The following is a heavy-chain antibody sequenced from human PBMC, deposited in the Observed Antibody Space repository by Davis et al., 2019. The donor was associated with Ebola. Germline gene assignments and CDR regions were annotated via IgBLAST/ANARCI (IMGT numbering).Heavy chain of an antibody. CDR3: ARYSSGWYRGRGWFDP. D-gene: IGHD6-19*01. CDR2: ISAYNGKT. V-gene: IGHV1-18*01. CDR1: GYTFTSYG. J-gene: IGHJ5*02. Sequence: ASVKVSCKASGYTFTSYGISWVRHAPGQGLEWMGWISAYNGKTNYAQKPQGRVTMTTDTSTSTAYKELRSLIPDDTAVYYCARYSSGWYRGRGWFDPWGQGTLVTVSS.